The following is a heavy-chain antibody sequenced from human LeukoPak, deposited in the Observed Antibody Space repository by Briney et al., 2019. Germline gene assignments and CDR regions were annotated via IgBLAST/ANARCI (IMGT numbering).Heavy chain of an antibody. J-gene: IGHJ4*02. CDR3: ASYDILTGYYFDY. CDR1: GFTFSSYE. V-gene: IGHV3-48*03. Sequence: GGSLRLSCAASGFTFSSYEMNWVRQAPGKGLEWVSYISSSGSTIYYADSVKGRFTISRDNAKNSLYLQTNSLRAEDTAVYYCASYDILTGYYFDYWGQGTLVTVSS. CDR2: ISSSGSTI. D-gene: IGHD3-9*01.